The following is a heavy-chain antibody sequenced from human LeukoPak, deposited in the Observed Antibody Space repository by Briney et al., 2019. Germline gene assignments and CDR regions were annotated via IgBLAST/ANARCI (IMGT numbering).Heavy chain of an antibody. D-gene: IGHD2-2*01. J-gene: IGHJ4*02. CDR1: GFSFSYYS. Sequence: GGSLRLSCAASGFSFSYYSMNWVRQAPGKGLEWVASISSSSTYIHYADSVKGRFTISRDNSKNKNSLYLQMSGLRVEDTAVYYCARGPSVVAVGPPDYWGQGTLVTVSS. CDR3: ARGPSVVAVGPPDY. CDR2: ISSSSTYI. V-gene: IGHV3-21*01.